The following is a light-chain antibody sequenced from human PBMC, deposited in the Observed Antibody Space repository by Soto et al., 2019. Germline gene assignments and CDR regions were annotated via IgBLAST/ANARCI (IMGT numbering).Light chain of an antibody. J-gene: IGLJ3*02. CDR2: EDT. Sequence: QSGLTQPASVSGSPGQSITISCTGTGSDVGRYNLVSWYQQHPGKAPKLVIYEDTKRPAGTSSRFSGSKSANTASLTVSGLQAEDEADYYCCSYAGGNNWVFGGGTKVTVL. CDR1: GSDVGRYNL. CDR3: CSYAGGNNWV. V-gene: IGLV2-23*01.